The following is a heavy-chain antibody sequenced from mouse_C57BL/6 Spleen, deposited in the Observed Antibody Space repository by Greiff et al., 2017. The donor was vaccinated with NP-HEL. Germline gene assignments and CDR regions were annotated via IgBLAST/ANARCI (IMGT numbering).Heavy chain of an antibody. CDR1: GYTFTSYW. Sequence: VQLQQPGAELVRPGSSVKLSCKASGYTFTSYWMHWVKQRPIQGLEWIGNIDPSDSETHYNQKFKDKATLTVDKSSSTAYMQLSSLTSEDSAVYYRARLGYPYAMDYWGQGTSVTVSS. V-gene: IGHV1-52*01. CDR2: IDPSDSET. J-gene: IGHJ4*01. CDR3: ARLGYPYAMDY. D-gene: IGHD2-2*01.